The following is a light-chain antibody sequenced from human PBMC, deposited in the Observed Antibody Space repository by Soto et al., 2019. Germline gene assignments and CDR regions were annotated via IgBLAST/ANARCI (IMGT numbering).Light chain of an antibody. V-gene: IGLV2-14*01. CDR1: SSDVGGFDY. CDR3: QTYDSSLSALV. J-gene: IGLJ2*01. Sequence: QSALTQPASVSGSPGQSITISCTGTSSDVGGFDYVSWYQQHPGKAPKLMIYEVSNRPSGVSNRFSGSKSGNTASLTITGLQPEDEADYYCQTYDSSLSALVFGGGTKVTVL. CDR2: EVS.